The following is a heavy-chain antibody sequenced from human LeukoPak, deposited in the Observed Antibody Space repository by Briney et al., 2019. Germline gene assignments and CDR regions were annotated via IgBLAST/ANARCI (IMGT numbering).Heavy chain of an antibody. V-gene: IGHV3-23*01. CDR1: GFTFSSYA. J-gene: IGHJ4*02. CDR3: AKFNDILTGYFDY. D-gene: IGHD3-9*01. CDR2: ICGGGGST. Sequence: GGSLRLSCAASGFTFSSYAMSWVRQSPGKGLEWGSAICGGGGSTYYAYYTDSVKGRFTISRDNSKNTVYLQMNSLRAEDTAVYFCAKFNDILTGYFDYWGQGTLVTVSS.